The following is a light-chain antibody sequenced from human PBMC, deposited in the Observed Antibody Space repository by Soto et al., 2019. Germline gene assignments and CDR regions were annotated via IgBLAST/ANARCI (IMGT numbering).Light chain of an antibody. CDR3: QQTYNTPLT. J-gene: IGKJ4*01. CDR2: AAS. CDR1: QSIGKY. Sequence: DIRWTQSPSTLSAYVRHRVSITGRASQSIGKYLSWFQQTPGNAPKLLIYAASGLQSGVPSRFSGSGSGTDSTLTINSLQREDFATYYCQQTYNTPLTFGGRTNVDI. V-gene: IGKV1-39*01.